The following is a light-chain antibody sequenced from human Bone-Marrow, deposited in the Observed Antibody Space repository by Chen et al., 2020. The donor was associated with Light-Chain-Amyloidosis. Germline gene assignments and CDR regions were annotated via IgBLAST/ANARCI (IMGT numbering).Light chain of an antibody. CDR1: NIGSTS. CDR3: QVWERSSDRPV. V-gene: IGLV3-21*02. Sequence: YVLTPPSSVSVAPGQTATIACGGNNIGSTSVHWYQQTPGQAPLLVVDDDSDRPSGIPERLAGSNSGNTATLPSSRVEAGGEADYYCQVWERSSDRPVFGGGTKLTVL. J-gene: IGLJ3*02. CDR2: DDS.